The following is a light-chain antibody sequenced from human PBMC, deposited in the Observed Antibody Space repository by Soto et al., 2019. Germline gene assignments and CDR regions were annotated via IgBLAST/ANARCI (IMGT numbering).Light chain of an antibody. J-gene: IGLJ1*01. V-gene: IGLV2-14*01. CDR3: SSFTSRITFV. CDR1: RSDVGAYNY. CDR2: EVT. Sequence: QSVLTQPASVSGSPGQSIAISCTGTRSDVGAYNYVSWYQQHPGKAPKLMIYEVTNRPSGVSDRFSGSKSGNTASLTISGLQAEDEADYYCSSFTSRITFVFGTGTKVTVL.